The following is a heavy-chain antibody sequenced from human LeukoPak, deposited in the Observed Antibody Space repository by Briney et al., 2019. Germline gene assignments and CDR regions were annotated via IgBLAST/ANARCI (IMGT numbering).Heavy chain of an antibody. CDR2: IKQDGSEK. D-gene: IGHD5-18*01. V-gene: IGHV3-7*01. CDR1: GFIFSRYW. Sequence: PGGSLRLSCAASGFIFSRYWMSWVRQAPGKGLVWVANIKQDGSEKYYVDSVKGRCTISRDNAKNSLYLQMNSLRAEDTDVYVCSCGIQDSDDTRSYFDHWGQGTLVTVSS. CDR3: SCGIQDSDDTRSYFDH. J-gene: IGHJ4*02.